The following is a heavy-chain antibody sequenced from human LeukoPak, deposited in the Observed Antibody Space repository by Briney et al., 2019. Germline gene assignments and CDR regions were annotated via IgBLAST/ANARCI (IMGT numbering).Heavy chain of an antibody. Sequence: SETLSLTCTVSGYSISSGDYWSWIRQPPGKGLEWIGEINHSGSTNCNPSLKSRVTISVDTSKNQFSLKLSSVTAADTAVYYCARGDSWLRWVGGRSGWFDPWGQGTLVTVSS. CDR2: INHSGST. V-gene: IGHV4-38-2*02. CDR1: GYSISSGDY. D-gene: IGHD4-23*01. J-gene: IGHJ5*02. CDR3: ARGDSWLRWVGGRSGWFDP.